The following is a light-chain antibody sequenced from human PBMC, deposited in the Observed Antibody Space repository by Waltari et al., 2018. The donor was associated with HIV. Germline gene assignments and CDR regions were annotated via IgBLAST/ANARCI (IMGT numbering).Light chain of an antibody. CDR3: TAHTSTSTWV. Sequence: QSALTQPASVSGSPGQSITISCTGTSNDVVGYTFVSWYQQHPGNAPKPILSEVSNRPSGVSHRFSCSKSRNTASLTISGLQAEDEADYYCTAHTSTSTWVFGGGTKLTVL. J-gene: IGLJ3*02. CDR2: EVS. CDR1: SNDVVGYTF. V-gene: IGLV2-14*01.